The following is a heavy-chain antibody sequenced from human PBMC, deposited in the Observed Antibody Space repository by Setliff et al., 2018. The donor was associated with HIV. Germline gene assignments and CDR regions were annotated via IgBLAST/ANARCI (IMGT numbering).Heavy chain of an antibody. CDR3: ATRRDGYRDSFDI. V-gene: IGHV4-61*01. D-gene: IGHD2-21*01. CDR1: GGSISSGSYY. J-gene: IGHJ3*02. Sequence: SETLSLTCTVSGGSISSGSYYWSWIRQPPGKGLEWIGYVYGSGSTNYNPSLKSRVTISVDTSRNQFSLKVTSVTAADTAVYYCATRRDGYRDSFDIWGQGTVVTVSS. CDR2: VYGSGST.